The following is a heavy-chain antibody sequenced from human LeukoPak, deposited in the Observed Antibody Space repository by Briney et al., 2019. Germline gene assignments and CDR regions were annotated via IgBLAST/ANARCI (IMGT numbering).Heavy chain of an antibody. D-gene: IGHD1-1*01. CDR3: ARFPRWGTYYFDY. J-gene: IGHJ4*02. CDR1: GGSISSYY. Sequence: SETLSLTCTVSGGSISSYYWSWIRQPPGKGLEWIGYIYYSGSTNYNPSLKSRVTISVDTSKNQFSLKLSSVTAADTAVYYCARFPRWGTYYFDYWGQGTLVTVSS. CDR2: IYYSGST. V-gene: IGHV4-59*01.